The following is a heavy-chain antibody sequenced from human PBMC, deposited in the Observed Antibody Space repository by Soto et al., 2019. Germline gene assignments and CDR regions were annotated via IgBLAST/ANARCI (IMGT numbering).Heavy chain of an antibody. D-gene: IGHD1-26*01. V-gene: IGHV1-18*01. CDR1: GYTFTTLG. J-gene: IGHJ4*02. Sequence: QVQLVQSGAEVKKPGASVKVSCKASGYTFTTLGISWVRQAPGQGLEWMGWISGYNGVTNYAQKVQGTVIMTRDTSTTTAYLELNSLTSEDTAGYFCARSGSYGGADYWGQGTLVTVSS. CDR3: ARSGSYGGADY. CDR2: ISGYNGVT.